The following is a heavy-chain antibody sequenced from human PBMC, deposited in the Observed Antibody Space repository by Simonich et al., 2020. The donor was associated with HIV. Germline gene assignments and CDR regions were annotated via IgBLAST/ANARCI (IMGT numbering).Heavy chain of an antibody. CDR1: GGSFSGSS. Sequence: QVQLQPWGAGLLTPSETLSLTCAVYGGSFSGSSWSLIRLPPGKGLWWIGEINHSGSTTYHTSRKRRVPISVDSSKNQCSLKLSSVTAADAAVYYCARGSNPKEREHDSFDIWGQGTMVTVSS. V-gene: IGHV4-34*01. CDR2: INHSGST. J-gene: IGHJ3*02. CDR3: ARGSNPKEREHDSFDI. D-gene: IGHD1-1*01.